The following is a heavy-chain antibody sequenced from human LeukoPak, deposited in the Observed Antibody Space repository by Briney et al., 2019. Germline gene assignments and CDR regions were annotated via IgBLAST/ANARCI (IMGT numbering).Heavy chain of an antibody. CDR1: GFTFSRYA. D-gene: IGHD1-1*01. J-gene: IGHJ4*02. CDR3: AKGYWNAQLGFDY. V-gene: IGHV3-23*01. Sequence: GGSLRLSCAASGFTFSRYAVSCVPHAPREGLEWVSCMSGSGTNTYYADSVKARFTISRDNSKNIVYLKMNSLRAEDTAVYYCAKGYWNAQLGFDYWGQGTMVTVSS. CDR2: MSGSGTNT.